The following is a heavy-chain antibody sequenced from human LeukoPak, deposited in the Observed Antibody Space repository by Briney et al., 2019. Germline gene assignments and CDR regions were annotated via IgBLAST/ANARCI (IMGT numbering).Heavy chain of an antibody. CDR2: IYSGGST. Sequence: AGGSLRLSCAASGFTVSSNYMSWVRQAPGKGLEWVSVIYSGGSTYYADSVEGRFTISRDNSKNTLYLQMNSLRAEDTAVYYCARDQNYYDSSGYRDYWGQGTLVTVSS. J-gene: IGHJ4*02. V-gene: IGHV3-66*02. D-gene: IGHD3-22*01. CDR3: ARDQNYYDSSGYRDY. CDR1: GFTVSSNY.